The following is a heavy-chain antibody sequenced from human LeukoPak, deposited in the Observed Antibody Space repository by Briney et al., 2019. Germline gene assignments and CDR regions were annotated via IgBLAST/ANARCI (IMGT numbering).Heavy chain of an antibody. Sequence: ASVKVSCKTSGYTFIAFYMHWVRQAPGQGPEWMGWINPGSGGSEYGQKFQGRVTFTSDTSSTTIYMEVRSLKSDDTAVYYCARDMTGGIWARATSFDHWGQGTLVTVSS. CDR2: INPGSGGS. D-gene: IGHD1-14*01. J-gene: IGHJ4*02. V-gene: IGHV1-2*02. CDR1: GYTFIAFY. CDR3: ARDMTGGIWARATSFDH.